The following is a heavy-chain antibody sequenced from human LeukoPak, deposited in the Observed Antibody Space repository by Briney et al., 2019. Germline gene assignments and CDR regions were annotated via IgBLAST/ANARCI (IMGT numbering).Heavy chain of an antibody. CDR2: IWYDGSNK. CDR3: ARDWERYFDY. V-gene: IGHV3-33*01. J-gene: IGHJ4*02. CDR1: GFTFNSYG. Sequence: GGSLRLSCAASGFTFNSYGMHWVRQAPGKGLEWVAVIWYDGSNKYYADSVKGRFTISGDNSKNTLYLQMNSLRAEDTAVYYCARDWERYFDYWGQGTLVTVSS. D-gene: IGHD1-26*01.